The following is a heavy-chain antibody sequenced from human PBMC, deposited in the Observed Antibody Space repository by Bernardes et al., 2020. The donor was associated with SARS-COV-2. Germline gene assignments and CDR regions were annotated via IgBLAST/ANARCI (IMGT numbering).Heavy chain of an antibody. V-gene: IGHV4-39*01. CDR1: SSSDYY. CDR2: IYYSGST. Sequence: SETLSLTCTVSSSSDYYWGWIRQPPGKGLEWIGTIYYSGSTYYNPSLKSRVTMSVDTSMNQFSLQLSSVTAADTAVYYCSRHTSSGGQEAFDMWGQGTMVTVSS. D-gene: IGHD1-26*01. J-gene: IGHJ3*02. CDR3: SRHTSSGGQEAFDM.